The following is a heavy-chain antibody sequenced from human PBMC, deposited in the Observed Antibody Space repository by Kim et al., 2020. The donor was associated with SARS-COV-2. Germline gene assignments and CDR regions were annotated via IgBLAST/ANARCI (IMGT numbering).Heavy chain of an antibody. D-gene: IGHD2-2*01. V-gene: IGHV3-30*07. J-gene: IGHJ4*02. CDR3: ARDMGCSSTSCFAFDY. Sequence: VKGRFTISRDNSKNTLYLQMNSLRAEDTAVYYCARDMGCSSTSCFAFDYWGQGTLVTVSS.